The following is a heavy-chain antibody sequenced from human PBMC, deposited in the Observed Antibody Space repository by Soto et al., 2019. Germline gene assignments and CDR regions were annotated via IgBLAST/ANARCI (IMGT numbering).Heavy chain of an antibody. CDR1: GDSVSSNSAA. D-gene: IGHD3-10*01. V-gene: IGHV6-1*01. CDR2: TYYRSKWYN. CDR3: ARSAVRGVKSAFDI. Sequence: KQSQTLSLTCAISGDSVSSNSAAWNWIRQSPSRGLEWLGRTYYRSKWYNDYAVSVKSRITINPDTSKNQFSLQLNSVTPEDTAVYYCARSAVRGVKSAFDIWGQGTMVTVSS. J-gene: IGHJ3*02.